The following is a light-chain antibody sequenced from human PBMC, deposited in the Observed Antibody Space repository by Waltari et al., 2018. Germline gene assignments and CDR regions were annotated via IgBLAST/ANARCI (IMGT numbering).Light chain of an antibody. CDR1: QSLNTW. Sequence: DLPLTHSPSTLYASVGDRVNLPCRASQSLNTWLAWYQVKPVKAPKLLIYMASDLASGVPASFSGSGSGTEFTLTITSLQPDDFATYYCQHYNIYPWTFGRGTKVEI. CDR3: QHYNIYPWT. J-gene: IGKJ1*01. CDR2: MAS. V-gene: IGKV1-5*03.